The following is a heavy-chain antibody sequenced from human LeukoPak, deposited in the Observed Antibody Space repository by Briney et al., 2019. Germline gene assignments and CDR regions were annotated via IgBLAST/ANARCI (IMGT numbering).Heavy chain of an antibody. V-gene: IGHV3-7*01. D-gene: IGHD1-1*01. Sequence: GGSLRLSCTISGITFSHYWMTWVRQAPGKGLEWVAHMKEDGSEIFYLDSVKGRFTISRDNTKNLLFLEMNNLRGDDTAIYYCVRESRPGGAMGLYHNLDYWGQGTLVAVSS. CDR1: GITFSHYW. J-gene: IGHJ4*02. CDR2: MKEDGSEI. CDR3: VRESRPGGAMGLYHNLDY.